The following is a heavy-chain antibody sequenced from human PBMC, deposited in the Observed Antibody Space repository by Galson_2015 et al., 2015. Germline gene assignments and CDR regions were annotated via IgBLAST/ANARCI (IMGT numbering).Heavy chain of an antibody. Sequence: SLRLSCAASGFTFSSYGMHWVRQAPGKGLEWVAVIWYDGSNKYYADSVKGRFTISRDNSKNTLYLQMNSLRAEDTAVYYCAREPYSSGLYELDYWGQGTLVTVS. CDR1: GFTFSSYG. V-gene: IGHV3-33*08. D-gene: IGHD6-19*01. CDR3: AREPYSSGLYELDY. CDR2: IWYDGSNK. J-gene: IGHJ4*02.